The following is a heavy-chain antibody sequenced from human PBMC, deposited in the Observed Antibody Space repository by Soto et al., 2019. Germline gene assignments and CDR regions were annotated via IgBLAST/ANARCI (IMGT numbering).Heavy chain of an antibody. V-gene: IGHV1-58*01. J-gene: IGHJ6*02. Sequence: GASVKVSCKASGFTFTSSAVQWVRQARGQRLEWIGWIVVGSGNTNYAQKFQERVTITRDMSTSTAYMELSSLRSEDTAVYYCAAVLYYYGSGSYSSDYYYGMDVWGQGTTVIVSS. D-gene: IGHD3-10*01. CDR3: AAVLYYYGSGSYSSDYYYGMDV. CDR2: IVVGSGNT. CDR1: GFTFTSSA.